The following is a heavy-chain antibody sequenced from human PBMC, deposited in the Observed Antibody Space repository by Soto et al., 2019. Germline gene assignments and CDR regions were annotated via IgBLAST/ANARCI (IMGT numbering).Heavy chain of an antibody. D-gene: IGHD3-16*02. V-gene: IGHV3-30*18. CDR1: GFTFSSYG. J-gene: IGHJ4*02. CDR3: AKDLVPLGY. CDR2: ISYDGSNK. Sequence: QVQLVESGGGVVQPGRSLRLSCAASGFTFSSYGMHWVRQAPGKGLEWVAVISYDGSNKYYADSVKGRFTISRDNSKNTLYLQMNSLRAEDTAVYYCAKDLVPLGYWGQGTLVTVSS.